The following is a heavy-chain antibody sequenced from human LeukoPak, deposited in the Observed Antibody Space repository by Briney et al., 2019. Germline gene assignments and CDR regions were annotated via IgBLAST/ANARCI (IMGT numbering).Heavy chain of an antibody. Sequence: SVKVSCEASGYTFTGYYMHWVRQAPGQGLEWMGRINPNSGGTNYAQKFQGRVTMTRDTSISTAYMQLSRLRSNDTAVYYCAVLWFGEYHDYWGQGTLVTVSS. D-gene: IGHD3-10*01. CDR1: GYTFTGYY. CDR2: INPNSGGT. CDR3: AVLWFGEYHDY. V-gene: IGHV1-2*06. J-gene: IGHJ4*02.